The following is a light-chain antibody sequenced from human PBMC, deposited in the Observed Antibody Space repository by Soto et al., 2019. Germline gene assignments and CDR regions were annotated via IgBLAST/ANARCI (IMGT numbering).Light chain of an antibody. CDR3: LQHNTYPWT. V-gene: IGKV1-17*01. CDR1: QAIRND. CDR2: AAS. Sequence: QMTQSPSSLSASVGDRVTITCLASQAIRNDLGWYQQKPGKAPKRLIYAASSLDSEVPLRFSGSGSGTEFALTISSLQPEDFATYYCLQHNTYPWTFGQGTKVDI. J-gene: IGKJ1*01.